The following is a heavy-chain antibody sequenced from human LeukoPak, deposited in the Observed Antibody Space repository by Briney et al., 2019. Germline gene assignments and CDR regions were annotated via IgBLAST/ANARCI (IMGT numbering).Heavy chain of an antibody. Sequence: GGSLRLSCAASGFTVSSNYMSWVRQAPGKGLEWVSVIYSGGSTYYADSVKGRFTISRDNSKNTLYLQMNSLRAEDTAVYYCARFDIQRGRRDYWGQGTLVTVSS. V-gene: IGHV3-53*01. CDR1: GFTVSSNY. CDR3: ARFDIQRGRRDY. CDR2: IYSGGST. D-gene: IGHD3-9*01. J-gene: IGHJ4*02.